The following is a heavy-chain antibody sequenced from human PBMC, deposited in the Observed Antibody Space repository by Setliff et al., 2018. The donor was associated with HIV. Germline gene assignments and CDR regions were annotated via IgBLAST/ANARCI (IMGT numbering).Heavy chain of an antibody. CDR1: GGSFSDFY. CDR3: ARGRAYSSGWGLLRNYYMDV. D-gene: IGHD6-25*01. CDR2: ITHRGST. Sequence: SETLSLTCVVYGGSFSDFYWVWVRQPPSKGLEWIGEITHRGSTTYNPTLQSRVAISVDTSRRQFTLKLGSVTAADTAVYYCARGRAYSSGWGLLRNYYMDVWGKGTTVTVSS. J-gene: IGHJ6*03. V-gene: IGHV4-34*01.